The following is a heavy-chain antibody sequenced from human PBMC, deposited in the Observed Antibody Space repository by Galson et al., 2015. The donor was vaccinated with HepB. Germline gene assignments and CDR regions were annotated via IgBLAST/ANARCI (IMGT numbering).Heavy chain of an antibody. CDR3: ARDDPFVVVAATLLWAYVFDY. J-gene: IGHJ4*02. CDR2: ISAYNGNT. Sequence: QSGAEVKKPGASVKVSCKASGYTFTSYGISWVRQAPGQGLEWMGWISAYNGNTNYAQKLQGRVTMTTDTSTSTAYMELRSLRSDDTAVYYCARDDPFVVVAATLLWAYVFDYWGQGTLVTVSS. D-gene: IGHD2-15*01. V-gene: IGHV1-18*04. CDR1: GYTFTSYG.